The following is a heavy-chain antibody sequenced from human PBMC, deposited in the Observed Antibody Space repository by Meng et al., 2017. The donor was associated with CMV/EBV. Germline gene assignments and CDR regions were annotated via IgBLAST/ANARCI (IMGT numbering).Heavy chain of an antibody. V-gene: IGHV1-18*01. CDR1: GYTFTSYG. D-gene: IGHD3-16*02. CDR3: ARHSEEFYDYVWGSYRVLGILDY. CDR2: ISAYNGNT. J-gene: IGHJ4*02. Sequence: ASVKVSCKASGYTFTSYGISWVRQAPGQGLEWMGWISAYNGNTNYAQKLQGRVTMTTDTSTSTAYMELRSLRSDDTAVYYCARHSEEFYDYVWGSYRVLGILDYWGQGTLVTVSS.